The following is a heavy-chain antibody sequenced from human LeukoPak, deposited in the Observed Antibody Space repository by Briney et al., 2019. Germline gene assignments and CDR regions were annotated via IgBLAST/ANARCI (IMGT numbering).Heavy chain of an antibody. V-gene: IGHV3-7*01. CDR2: INQDGSQK. J-gene: IGHJ4*02. CDR3: ARDELIIATRGGINF. D-gene: IGHD3-16*01. Sequence: GESLRLSCAASGFTFSNYWMTWVRQAPGKGLEWVANINQDGSQKYYLDSVNGRFTISRDNAKNSLYLQMNNLRVEGTAVYYCARDELIIATRGGINFWGQGTLVTVSS. CDR1: GFTFSNYW.